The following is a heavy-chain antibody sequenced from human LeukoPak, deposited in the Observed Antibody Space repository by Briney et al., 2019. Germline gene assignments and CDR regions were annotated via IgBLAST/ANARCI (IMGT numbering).Heavy chain of an antibody. CDR2: LCADDGDT. D-gene: IGHD2-2*02. J-gene: IGHJ4*02. V-gene: IGHV3-23*01. CDR1: GFTFSNYA. Sequence: GGSLRLSCAASGFTFSNYAMSWVRQAPGKGLEWVSSLCADDGDTYYADSVKGRFTISRDNARNTLYLQMISLSAEDTALYYCAKGSSSSCYSSSDYWGQGALATVSS. CDR3: AKGSSSSCYSSSDY.